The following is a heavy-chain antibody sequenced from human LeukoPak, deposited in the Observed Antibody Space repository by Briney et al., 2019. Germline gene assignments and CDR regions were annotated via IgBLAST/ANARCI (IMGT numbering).Heavy chain of an antibody. V-gene: IGHV3-30-3*01. Sequence: PGGSLRLSCAASGFTFSSYAMSWVRQAPGKGLEWVAVISYDGSNKYYADFVKGRFTISRDNSKNTLYLQMNSLTAEDTAVYYCARDGYYYDSSPRVYYIHYWGQGTLVTVSS. CDR1: GFTFSSYA. D-gene: IGHD3-22*01. CDR2: ISYDGSNK. J-gene: IGHJ4*02. CDR3: ARDGYYYDSSPRVYYIHY.